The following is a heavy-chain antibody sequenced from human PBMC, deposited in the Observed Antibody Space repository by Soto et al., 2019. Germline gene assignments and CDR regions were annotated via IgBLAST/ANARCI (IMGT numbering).Heavy chain of an antibody. V-gene: IGHV4-59*01. CDR1: GGSISSYY. CDR3: AITNKVAATGTVLDS. Sequence: SETLSLTCTVSGGSISSYYWSWIRQPPGKGLEWIGYIYYSGSTNYNPSLKSRVTISVDTSKRQFSLKLSSMTAADTAVYYCAITNKVAATGTVLDSWGQGTLVTV. CDR2: IYYSGST. D-gene: IGHD6-13*01. J-gene: IGHJ4*02.